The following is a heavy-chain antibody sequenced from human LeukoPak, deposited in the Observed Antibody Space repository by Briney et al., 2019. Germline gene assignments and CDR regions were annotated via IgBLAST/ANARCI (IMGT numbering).Heavy chain of an antibody. D-gene: IGHD6-13*01. CDR2: IYDSGST. Sequence: SQTLSLTCTVSGGSISSGDYYWSWIRQPPGKGLEWIGYIYDSGSTNYNPSLRSRVTISVDTSKNQFSLRVSSVTAADTAVYYCARGTISAARVFDLWGQGILVTVSS. V-gene: IGHV4-61*08. CDR1: GGSISSGDYY. J-gene: IGHJ4*02. CDR3: ARGTISAARVFDL.